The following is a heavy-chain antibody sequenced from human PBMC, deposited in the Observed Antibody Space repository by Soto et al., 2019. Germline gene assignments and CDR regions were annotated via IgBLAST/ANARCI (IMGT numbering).Heavy chain of an antibody. CDR2: IYYSGST. J-gene: IGHJ6*02. D-gene: IGHD2-15*01. Sequence: SETLSLTCTVSGGSISSGDYYWSWIRQPPGKGLEWIGYIYYSGSTYYNPSLKSRVTISVDTSKNQFSLKLSSVTAADTAVYYCARQYCSGGSCYSSNFGMDVWGQGTTVTVSS. CDR3: ARQYCSGGSCYSSNFGMDV. CDR1: GGSISSGDYY. V-gene: IGHV4-30-4*01.